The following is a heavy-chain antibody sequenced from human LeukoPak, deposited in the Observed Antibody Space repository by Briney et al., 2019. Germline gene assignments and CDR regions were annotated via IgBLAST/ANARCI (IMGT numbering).Heavy chain of an antibody. CDR2: ISRSATTI. CDR3: ARDWQWLDAFDI. V-gene: IGHV3-48*03. CDR1: GLTFSSYE. Sequence: PGGSLRLSCAASGLTFSSYEMNWVRQAPGKGLEWVSSISRSATTIYYADSVKGRFTISRDNAKSTLYLQMISLRAEDTAVYYCARDWQWLDAFDIWGQGTMVTVSS. D-gene: IGHD5-18*01. J-gene: IGHJ3*02.